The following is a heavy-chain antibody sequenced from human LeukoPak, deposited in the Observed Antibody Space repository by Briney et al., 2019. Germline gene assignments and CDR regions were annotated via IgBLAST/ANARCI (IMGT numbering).Heavy chain of an antibody. V-gene: IGHV3-30-3*01. D-gene: IGHD6-6*01. Sequence: GGSLRLSCAASGFTFSSYAMHWVRQAPGKGLEWVAVISYDGSNKYYAASVRGRFTISRDNSKNTLYLKMNSLRAEDTAVYYCARYCPDGGRIAARLAPDIWVQGTMVTVSS. CDR2: ISYDGSNK. CDR3: ARYCPDGGRIAARLAPDI. CDR1: GFTFSSYA. J-gene: IGHJ3*02.